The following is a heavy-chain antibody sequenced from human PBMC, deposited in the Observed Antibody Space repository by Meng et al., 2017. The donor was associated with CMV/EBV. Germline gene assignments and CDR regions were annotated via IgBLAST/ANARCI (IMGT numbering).Heavy chain of an antibody. CDR1: GGSSSSGSYY. J-gene: IGHJ4*02. D-gene: IGHD3-10*01. CDR2: IYTSGST. CDR3: ARGLITMVRGVPFDY. V-gene: IGHV4-61*02. Sequence: QGQLQEPGPGPVKPSQTLPLTCTVSGGSSSSGSYYWSWIRQPAGKGLEWIGRIYTSGSTNYNPTLKSRVTISVDTSKNQFSLKLSSVTAADTAVYYCARGLITMVRGVPFDYWGQGTLVTVS.